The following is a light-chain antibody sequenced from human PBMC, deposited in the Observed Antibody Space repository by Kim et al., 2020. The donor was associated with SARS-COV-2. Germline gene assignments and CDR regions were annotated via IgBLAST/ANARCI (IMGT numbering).Light chain of an antibody. Sequence: PGERATLPCRASQSVGSDLAWYQQKPGQAPRLVIYRASARATDIPARFSGSGSGTEFTLTISSLQSEDFAVYYCQQYRHWPPLSFGGGTKVDIK. V-gene: IGKV3-15*01. CDR1: QSVGSD. CDR2: RAS. CDR3: QQYRHWPPLS. J-gene: IGKJ4*01.